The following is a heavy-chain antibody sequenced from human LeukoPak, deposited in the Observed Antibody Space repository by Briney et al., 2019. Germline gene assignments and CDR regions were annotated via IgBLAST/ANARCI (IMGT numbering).Heavy chain of an antibody. CDR3: VKDGDDSGSYLVY. V-gene: IGHV3-30*02. Sequence: GGSLRLSCAASRFTFSSYGMHWVRQAPGKGLEWVTFIPYDGNNKYYADSVKGRFTISRDNSKNTLYLQMNSLRAEDTAVYYCVKDGDDSGSYLVYWGQGTLVTVSS. J-gene: IGHJ4*02. CDR2: IPYDGNNK. D-gene: IGHD1-26*01. CDR1: RFTFSSYG.